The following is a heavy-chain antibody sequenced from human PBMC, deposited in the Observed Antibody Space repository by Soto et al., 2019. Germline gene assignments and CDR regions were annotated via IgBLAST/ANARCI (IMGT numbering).Heavy chain of an antibody. CDR2: IVVGSGNT. Sequence: GASVKVSCKASGFTFTSSAVQWVRQARGQRLEWIGWIVVGSGNTNYAQKFQERVTITRDMSTSTAYMELSSLRSEDTAVYYCAADGVIYYGMDVWGQGTTVTVSS. CDR1: GFTFTSSA. J-gene: IGHJ6*02. CDR3: AADGVIYYGMDV. V-gene: IGHV1-58*01.